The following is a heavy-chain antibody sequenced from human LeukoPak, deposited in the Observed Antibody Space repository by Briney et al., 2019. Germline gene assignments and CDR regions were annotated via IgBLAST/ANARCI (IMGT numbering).Heavy chain of an antibody. CDR3: ARGKRGFIYGSDF. D-gene: IGHD5-18*01. V-gene: IGHV3-33*01. CDR2: IWYDGSNK. CDR1: RFTFSSYA. Sequence: GGSLRLSCAGSRFTFSSYAMHCVRQAPGKGLEWVALIWYDGSNKYYADSVKGRFSISRDNSKNTPSLQMNSLRVEDTALYYCARGKRGFIYGSDFWGQGTLVTVSS. J-gene: IGHJ4*02.